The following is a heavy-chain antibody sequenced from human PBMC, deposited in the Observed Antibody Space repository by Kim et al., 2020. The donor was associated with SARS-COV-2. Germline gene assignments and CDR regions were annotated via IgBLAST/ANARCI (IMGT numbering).Heavy chain of an antibody. J-gene: IGHJ4*02. V-gene: IGHV6-1*01. D-gene: IGHD6-6*01. Sequence: YAVSVKSRITINPDTSKNQFSLQLNTVTPEDTAVYYCARTYSSSLGHVDYWGQGTLVTVSS. CDR3: ARTYSSSLGHVDY.